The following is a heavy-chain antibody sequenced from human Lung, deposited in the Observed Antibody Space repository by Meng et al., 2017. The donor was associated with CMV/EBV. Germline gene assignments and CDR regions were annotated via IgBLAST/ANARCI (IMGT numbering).Heavy chain of an antibody. CDR2: IYYSGST. V-gene: IGHV4-59*01. CDR3: ARLYSSSWFLPSGMDV. D-gene: IGHD6-13*01. Sequence: SXTLSLTCTVSGGSISSYYWSWIRQPPGKGLEWIGYIYYSGSTNYNPSLKSRVTISVDTSKNQFSLKLSSVTAADTAVYYCARLYSSSWFLPSGMDVWGQGTTVTVSS. J-gene: IGHJ6*02. CDR1: GGSISSYY.